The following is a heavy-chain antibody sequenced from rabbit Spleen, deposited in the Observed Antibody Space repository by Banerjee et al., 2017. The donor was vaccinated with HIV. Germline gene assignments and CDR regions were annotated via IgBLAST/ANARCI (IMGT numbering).Heavy chain of an antibody. Sequence: QSLEESGGDLVKPGASLTLTCTASGFSFSSSDYMCWVRQAPGKGLEWIACIYVGRSDSTYHASWAKGRFTISRTSSTTVTLQMTSLTAADTATYFCARDLTSVISWNFNLWGQGTLVTVS. J-gene: IGHJ4*01. CDR2: IYVGRSDST. V-gene: IGHV1S40*01. CDR1: GFSFSSSDY. CDR3: ARDLTSVISWNFNL. D-gene: IGHD1-1*01.